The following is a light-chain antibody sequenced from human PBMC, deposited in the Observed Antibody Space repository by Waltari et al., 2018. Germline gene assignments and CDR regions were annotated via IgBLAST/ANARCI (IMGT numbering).Light chain of an antibody. Sequence: QSALTQPASVSGSPGQSIPISCLGTSSDIGTLNLFSWYSQYPGTAPKLLIYDVSQRPSGVSNRFSGSKSGNTASLTISGLQAEDEAIYYCCSYAGSRTWVFGGGAKLTVL. CDR1: SSDIGTLNL. J-gene: IGLJ3*02. V-gene: IGLV2-23*02. CDR2: DVS. CDR3: CSYAGSRTWV.